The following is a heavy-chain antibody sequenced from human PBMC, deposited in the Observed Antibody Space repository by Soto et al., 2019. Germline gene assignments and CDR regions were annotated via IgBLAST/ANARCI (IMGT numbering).Heavy chain of an antibody. D-gene: IGHD1-26*01. CDR3: ARRHTREGAFDI. Sequence: GGSLRLSCAASGFTFSSYDMHWVRQATGKGLEWVSAIGTAGDPYYPGSVKGRFTISRENAKNSLYLQMNSLRAGDMAVYYCARRHTREGAFDIWGQGTMVTVSS. CDR2: IGTAGDP. CDR1: GFTFSSYD. V-gene: IGHV3-13*05. J-gene: IGHJ3*02.